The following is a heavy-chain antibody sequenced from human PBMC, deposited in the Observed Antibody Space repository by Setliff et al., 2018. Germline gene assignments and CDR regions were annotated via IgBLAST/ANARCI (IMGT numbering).Heavy chain of an antibody. V-gene: IGHV1-69*02. CDR3: ARMGGSPPAAVDYYYCYMDV. CDR1: GYTLTELS. D-gene: IGHD1-26*01. CDR2: IIPILGIA. Sequence: SVKVSCKVSGYTLTELSMHWVRQAPGQGLEWMGRIIPILGIANYAQKFQGRVTITADKSTSTAYMELSSLRSEDTAVYYCARMGGSPPAAVDYYYCYMDVWGKGTTVTVSS. J-gene: IGHJ6*03.